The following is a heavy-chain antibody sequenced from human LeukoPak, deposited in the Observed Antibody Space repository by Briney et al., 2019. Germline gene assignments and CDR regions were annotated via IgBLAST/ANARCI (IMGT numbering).Heavy chain of an antibody. CDR3: ARVTIGDYTPFDY. Sequence: PGGSLRLSCAASGFTFSSYAMSWVRQAPGKGLEWVSAISGSGGSTYYADSVKGRFTISRDNSKNTLYLQMNSLRAEDTAVYYCARVTIGDYTPFDYWGQGTLVTVSS. CDR1: GFTFSSYA. CDR2: ISGSGGST. J-gene: IGHJ4*02. D-gene: IGHD4-17*01. V-gene: IGHV3-23*01.